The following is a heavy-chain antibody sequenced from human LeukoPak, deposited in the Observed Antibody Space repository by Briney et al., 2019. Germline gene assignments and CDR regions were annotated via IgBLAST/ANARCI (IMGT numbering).Heavy chain of an antibody. CDR3: AKMRYDSSGRLLTDAFDI. J-gene: IGHJ3*02. V-gene: IGHV3-9*03. CDR2: ISWNSGSI. CDR1: GFTFSSYA. D-gene: IGHD3-22*01. Sequence: SGGSLRLSCAASGFTFSSYAMHWVRQAPGKGLEWVSGISWNSGSIGYADSVKGRFTISRDNAKNSLYLQMNSLRAEDMALYYCAKMRYDSSGRLLTDAFDIWGQGTMVTVSS.